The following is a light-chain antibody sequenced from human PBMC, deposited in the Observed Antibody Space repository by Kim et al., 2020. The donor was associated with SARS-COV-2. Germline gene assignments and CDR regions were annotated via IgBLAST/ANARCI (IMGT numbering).Light chain of an antibody. CDR2: GKN. Sequence: LRPTVRTTSKADSRRSYYASWYQQKPGQAPVLVIYGKNNRPSGIPDRFSGSSSGNTASLTITGAQAEDEADYYCNSRDSSGNHVVFGGGTQLTVL. J-gene: IGLJ2*01. V-gene: IGLV3-19*01. CDR3: NSRDSSGNHVV. CDR1: SRRSYY.